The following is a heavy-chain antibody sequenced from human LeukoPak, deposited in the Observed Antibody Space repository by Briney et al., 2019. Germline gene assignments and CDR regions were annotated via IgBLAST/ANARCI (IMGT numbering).Heavy chain of an antibody. D-gene: IGHD4-11*01. CDR3: ARDLHSNYSYGMDV. CDR1: GFTFDDYA. V-gene: IGHV3-9*01. J-gene: IGHJ6*02. Sequence: GRSLRLSCAASGFTFDDYAMHWVRQAPGKGLEWVSGISWNSGSIGYADSVKGRFTISRDNAKNSLYLQMNSLRAEDTAVYYCARDLHSNYSYGMDVWGQGTTVTVSS. CDR2: ISWNSGSI.